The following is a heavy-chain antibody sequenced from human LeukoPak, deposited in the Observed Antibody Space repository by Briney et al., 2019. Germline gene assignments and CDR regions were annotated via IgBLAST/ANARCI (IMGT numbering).Heavy chain of an antibody. J-gene: IGHJ4*02. CDR1: GGSISSTNW. CDR3: ARVSGLAPIDY. Sequence: PSGTLSLTCAVSGGSISSTNWWTWVRQPPGKGLEYIGTIYYSGSTYYNPSLKSRVTISVDTSRNQFSLKLSSVTAADTAVYYCARVSGLAPIDYWGQGTLVTVSS. D-gene: IGHD3-10*01. CDR2: IYYSGST. V-gene: IGHV4-4*02.